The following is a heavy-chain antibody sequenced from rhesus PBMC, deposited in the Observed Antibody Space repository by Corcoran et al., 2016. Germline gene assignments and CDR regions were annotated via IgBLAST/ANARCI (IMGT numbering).Heavy chain of an antibody. CDR2: ISASGDAT. D-gene: IGHD4-11*01. CDR3: THYQRGY. CDR1: CFTFTTYQ. J-gene: IGHJ4*01. Sequence: DVQLVESGGGLVKSGGSLRLSCVASCFTFTTYQLLCVRQAPGEGLELVSVISASGDATYSADSVKGRFTISRDNAKKSLVLQMNSLRAEDTAVYYCTHYQRGYWGQGVLVTVSS. V-gene: IGHV3-100*02.